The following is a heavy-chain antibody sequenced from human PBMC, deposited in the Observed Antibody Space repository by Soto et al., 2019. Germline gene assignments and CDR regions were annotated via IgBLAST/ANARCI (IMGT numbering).Heavy chain of an antibody. D-gene: IGHD3-10*01. Sequence: QITLRESAPTLVKPTQTLTLTCTFSGFSLSTSGVGVGWVRQPPGKALECLVLIYSNDDKRLSTPLKSRLTRTKETSKNQVALTMSNMEFADTGTYYCTHMRRSGLYGMVVWGQGTTVTVSS. CDR2: IYSNDDK. J-gene: IGHJ6*02. V-gene: IGHV2-5*01. CDR1: GFSLSTSGVG. CDR3: THMRRSGLYGMVV.